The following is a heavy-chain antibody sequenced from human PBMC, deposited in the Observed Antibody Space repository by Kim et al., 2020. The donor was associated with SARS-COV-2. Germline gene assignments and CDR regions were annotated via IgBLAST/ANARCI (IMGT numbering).Heavy chain of an antibody. Sequence: SETLSLTCTVSGGSISSGGYYWSWIRQHPGKGLEWIGYIYYSGSTYYNPSLKSRVTISVDTSKNQFSLKLSSVTAADTAVYYCARGSQGSSSSWPRNFDYWGQGTLVTVSS. CDR3: ARGSQGSSSSWPRNFDY. D-gene: IGHD6-6*01. CDR1: GGSISSGGYY. V-gene: IGHV4-31*03. J-gene: IGHJ4*02. CDR2: IYYSGST.